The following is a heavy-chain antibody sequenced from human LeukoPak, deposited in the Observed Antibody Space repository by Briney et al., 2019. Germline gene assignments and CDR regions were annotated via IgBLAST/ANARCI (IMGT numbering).Heavy chain of an antibody. CDR3: ARAVGSSGRGKMDV. CDR1: GYTFTGYY. CDR2: INHKSGGT. V-gene: IGHV1-2*02. Sequence: AASVRVSCKASGYTFTGYYMHWVRQAPGKGLEGMGWINHKSGGTNYAQKFQGRVTMTRDTSISTAYMDLSTLRSDDTAVYYCARAVGSSGRGKMDVWGQGTTVTVSS. J-gene: IGHJ6*02. D-gene: IGHD6-19*01.